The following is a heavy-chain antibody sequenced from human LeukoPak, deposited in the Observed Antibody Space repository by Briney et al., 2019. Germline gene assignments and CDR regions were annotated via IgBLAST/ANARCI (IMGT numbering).Heavy chain of an antibody. Sequence: GASVKVSCKASGYTFTGYYMHWVRQAPGQGLEWMGWINPNSGGTNYAQKFQGRVTMTRDTSISTAYMELSRLRSDDTAVYYCARVPRYSYWWFDPWGQGTLVTVSS. D-gene: IGHD5-18*01. CDR3: ARVPRYSYWWFDP. J-gene: IGHJ5*02. V-gene: IGHV1-2*02. CDR2: INPNSGGT. CDR1: GYTFTGYY.